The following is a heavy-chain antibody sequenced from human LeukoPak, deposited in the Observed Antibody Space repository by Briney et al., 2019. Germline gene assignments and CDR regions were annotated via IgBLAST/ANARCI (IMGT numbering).Heavy chain of an antibody. D-gene: IGHD1-26*01. CDR3: TRDLIAYSGRYDSDF. J-gene: IGHJ4*02. V-gene: IGHV1-18*01. CDR1: GYTFSNYG. CDR2: ISAYNGNT. Sequence: ASVKVSCKTSGYTFSNYGISWVRQAPGQGLEWMGWISAYNGNTNYAQKLQGRVTMTTDTSTSTAYMELRSLRSDDTAVYYCTRDLIAYSGRYDSDFWGQGTLVTVSS.